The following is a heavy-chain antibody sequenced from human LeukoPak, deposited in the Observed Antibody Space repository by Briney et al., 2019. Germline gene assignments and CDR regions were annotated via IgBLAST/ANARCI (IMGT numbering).Heavy chain of an antibody. CDR2: IKQDGSEK. CDR1: GFTFSSYS. V-gene: IGHV3-7*01. Sequence: GGSLRLSCAASGFTFSSYSMNWVRQAPGKGLEWVANIKQDGSEKYYVDSVKGRFTISRDNAKNSLYLQMNSLRAEDTAVYYCARDFAGTAVTINNMDVWGKGTTVTISS. J-gene: IGHJ6*03. D-gene: IGHD1-1*01. CDR3: ARDFAGTAVTINNMDV.